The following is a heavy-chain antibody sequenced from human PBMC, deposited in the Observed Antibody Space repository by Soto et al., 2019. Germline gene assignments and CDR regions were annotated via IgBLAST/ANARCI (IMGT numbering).Heavy chain of an antibody. CDR3: PHSRFGGDCLRSYSSHYYYGLDV. Sequence: QITLKESGPTLVKPTQTLTLTCTFSGFSLNTGGLGVGWIRQPPGKALEWLALIYWDGDKRYSPSLKSRLSISTHTHNNPVVLTMTAMDPVATGTYYFPHSRFGGDCLRSYSSHYYYGLDVWGQGTTVTVSS. J-gene: IGHJ6*02. CDR1: GFSLNTGGLG. CDR2: IYWDGDK. D-gene: IGHD2-21*02. V-gene: IGHV2-5*02.